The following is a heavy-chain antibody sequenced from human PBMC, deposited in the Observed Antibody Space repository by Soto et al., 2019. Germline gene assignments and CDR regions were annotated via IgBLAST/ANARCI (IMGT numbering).Heavy chain of an antibody. CDR2: IRSKGNNYAT. J-gene: IGHJ6*03. CDR3: SRQASDFWSGKPQYYMDV. V-gene: IGHV3-73*01. Sequence: EVQLVESGGGLVQPGGSLKLSCAASGFTFSGSALHWVRQASGKGLEWVGRIRSKGNNYATAYGASLKGRCTISRDDSKNKAYLQMNSLNTEDTAVYYCSRQASDFWSGKPQYYMDVWGKGTTVTVSS. D-gene: IGHD3-3*01. CDR1: GFTFSGSA.